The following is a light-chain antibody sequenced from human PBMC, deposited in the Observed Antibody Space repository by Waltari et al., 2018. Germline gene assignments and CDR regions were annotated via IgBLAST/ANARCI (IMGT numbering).Light chain of an antibody. J-gene: IGKJ1*01. CDR2: WAA. Sequence: DIVMTQSPDSLAVSLGERATINCKSSQSVLYSSNNKNYLAWYQQKPGQPPKLLIYWAATRESGVPDRVSGSVSGTDFTLTISSLQAEDVAVDYCQHYYSPPWTFGQGTKVEIK. V-gene: IGKV4-1*01. CDR3: QHYYSPPWT. CDR1: QSVLYSSNNKNY.